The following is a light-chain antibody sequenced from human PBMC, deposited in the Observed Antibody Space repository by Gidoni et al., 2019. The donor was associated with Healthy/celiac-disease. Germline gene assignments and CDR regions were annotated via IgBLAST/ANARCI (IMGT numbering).Light chain of an antibody. CDR2: QDS. Sequence: SYELTQPPSVSVSPGQTASNTCPGDKLGDKYACWYQQTPGKSPVLVIYQDSKRPSGIPERFSGSNSGNTATLTISGTQARDGDDYYCQAWDRSTGVFGGGTKLTVL. J-gene: IGLJ2*01. CDR1: KLGDKY. CDR3: QAWDRSTGV. V-gene: IGLV3-1*01.